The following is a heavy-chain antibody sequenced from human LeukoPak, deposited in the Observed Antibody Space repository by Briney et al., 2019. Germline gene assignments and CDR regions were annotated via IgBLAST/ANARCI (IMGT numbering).Heavy chain of an antibody. CDR1: GFTFSTCN. V-gene: IGHV3-48*01. J-gene: IGHJ4*02. D-gene: IGHD4-17*01. CDR2: ISSGGRPI. CDR3: ARDGPTVTLSIPFDF. Sequence: PGGSLRLSCAASGFTFSTCNMNWVRQAPGKGLEWVSYISSGGRPIYYADSVKGRFTISRDNAKNSLYLQMSSLRVEDTAIYYCARDGPTVTLSIPFDFWGQGTLVTVSS.